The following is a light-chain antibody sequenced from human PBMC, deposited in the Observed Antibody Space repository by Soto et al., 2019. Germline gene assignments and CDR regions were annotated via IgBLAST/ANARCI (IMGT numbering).Light chain of an antibody. J-gene: IGLJ2*01. CDR1: SSNIGADYD. Sequence: QSVLTQPPSVSGAPGQSVTISCTGSSSNIGADYDVQWYQQLPGTAPKLLIYDNINRPSVVPDRFSGSKSGTSASLAITGLQAEDESDDYCQSYDNSLGGSVVFGGGTKVTVL. CDR2: DNI. CDR3: QSYDNSLGGSVV. V-gene: IGLV1-40*01.